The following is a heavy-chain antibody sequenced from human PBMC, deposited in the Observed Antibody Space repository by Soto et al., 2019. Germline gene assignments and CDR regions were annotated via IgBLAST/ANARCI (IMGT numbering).Heavy chain of an antibody. CDR3: ARLRAVAGSPPPSYYYYGMDV. D-gene: IGHD6-19*01. Sequence: SETLSLTCTVSGGSISSYYWSWIRQPPGKGLEWIGYIYYSGSTNYNPSLKSRVTISVDTSKNQFSLKLSSVTAADTAVYYCARLRAVAGSPPPSYYYYGMDVWGQGTTVTVSS. CDR2: IYYSGST. J-gene: IGHJ6*02. CDR1: GGSISSYY. V-gene: IGHV4-59*01.